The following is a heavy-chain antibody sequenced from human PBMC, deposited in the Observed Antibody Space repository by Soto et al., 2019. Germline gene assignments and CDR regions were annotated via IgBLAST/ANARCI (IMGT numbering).Heavy chain of an antibody. J-gene: IGHJ4*02. CDR3: ARRHTILGVVIIYWYFDY. CDR2: INHSRST. CDR1: CGSFSGYF. V-gene: IGHV4-34*01. D-gene: IGHD3-3*01. Sequence: GALSLTCAVHCGSFSGYFWSCSRQPRWKGLEWIGEINHSRSTNYNPTLKSRVTISVDTSKNQFSLKLSSVTAADTAVYYCARRHTILGVVIIYWYFDYWGQGTLVTVSS.